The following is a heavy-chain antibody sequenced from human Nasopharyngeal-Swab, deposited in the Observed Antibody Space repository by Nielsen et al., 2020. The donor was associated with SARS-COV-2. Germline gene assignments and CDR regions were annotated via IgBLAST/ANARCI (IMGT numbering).Heavy chain of an antibody. V-gene: IGHV3-23*01. D-gene: IGHD2-2*01. J-gene: IGHJ5*02. CDR2: ISGSGGST. CDR3: ARERGLVPAATPWFDP. Sequence: WIRRPPGKGLEWVSAISGSGGSTYYADSVKGRFTISRDNSKNTLYLQMNSLRAEDTAVYYCARERGLVPAATPWFDPWGQGTLVTVSS.